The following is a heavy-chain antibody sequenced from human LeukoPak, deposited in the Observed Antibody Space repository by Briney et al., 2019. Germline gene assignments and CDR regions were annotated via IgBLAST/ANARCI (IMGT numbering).Heavy chain of an antibody. CDR2: INPNSGGT. D-gene: IGHD1-26*01. J-gene: IGHJ4*02. CDR1: GYTFTGYY. Sequence: AXXXXSCKASGYTFTGYYMHWVRQAPGQGLEWMGRINPNSGGTNYAQKFQGRVTMTRDTSISTAYMELSRLRSDDTAVYYCAREEWELTGFDYWGQGTLVTVSS. CDR3: AREEWELTGFDY. V-gene: IGHV1-2*06.